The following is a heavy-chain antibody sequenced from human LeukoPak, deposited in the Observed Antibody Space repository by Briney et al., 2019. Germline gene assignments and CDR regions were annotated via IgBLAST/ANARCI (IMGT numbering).Heavy chain of an antibody. J-gene: IGHJ6*02. D-gene: IGHD1-26*01. Sequence: GGSLRLSCAATGFSFKDYGMHWVRQPPGKGLEWVSTINWNGGGTDYADSVKGRFTISRDNAKNSLYLQLSSLRPEDTALYYCAKHLTATNTYIFFGLDVWGQGTSVTVSS. CDR3: AKHLTATNTYIFFGLDV. CDR1: GFSFKDYG. CDR2: INWNGGGT. V-gene: IGHV3-9*01.